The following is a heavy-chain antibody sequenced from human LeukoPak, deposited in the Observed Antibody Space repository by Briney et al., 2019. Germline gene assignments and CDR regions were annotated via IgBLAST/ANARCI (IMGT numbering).Heavy chain of an antibody. V-gene: IGHV3-30-3*01. CDR1: GFTFSSYA. Sequence: GGSLRLSCAASGFTFSSYAMHWVRQAPGKGLEWVAAISYDGSNKYYADSVKGRFTISRDNSKNTLYLQMNSLRAEDTAVYYCAREDSSGWRGVFDYWGQGTLVTVSS. J-gene: IGHJ4*02. CDR2: ISYDGSNK. D-gene: IGHD6-19*01. CDR3: AREDSSGWRGVFDY.